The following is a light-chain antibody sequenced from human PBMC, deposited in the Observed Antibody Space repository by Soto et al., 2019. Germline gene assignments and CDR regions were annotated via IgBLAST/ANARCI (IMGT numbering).Light chain of an antibody. J-gene: IGKJ2*01. Sequence: EIVLTQSPGTLSLSPGERATLSCRASQSVRNGYLAWYQQKPGQAPRLLIYGASSGATGIPARFSGSGSGTDCTLTISRLEPEDFAVYYCQQYGSSAYPFGQGTKLEIK. V-gene: IGKV3-20*01. CDR2: GAS. CDR1: QSVRNGY. CDR3: QQYGSSAYP.